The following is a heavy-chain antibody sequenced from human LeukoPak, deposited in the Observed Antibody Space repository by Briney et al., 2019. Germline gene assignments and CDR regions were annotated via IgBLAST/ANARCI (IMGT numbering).Heavy chain of an antibody. V-gene: IGHV5-51*01. Sequence: PGESLKISCKGSGYSFTSYWISWVRQLPGKGLEWMGIIYPGDSDTRYSPSFQGQVTISADKSISTAYLQWSSLKASDTAMYYCARHGYYGRRTFDYWGQGTLVTVSS. CDR2: IYPGDSDT. CDR3: ARHGYYGRRTFDY. J-gene: IGHJ4*02. D-gene: IGHD3-10*01. CDR1: GYSFTSYW.